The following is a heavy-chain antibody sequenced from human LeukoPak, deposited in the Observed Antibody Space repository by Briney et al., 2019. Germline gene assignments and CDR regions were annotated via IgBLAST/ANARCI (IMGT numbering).Heavy chain of an antibody. D-gene: IGHD3-22*01. V-gene: IGHV3-48*04. CDR1: GGPFNSVD. Sequence: GGSLRLSCAASGGPFNSVDMNGVRQAPGMGGGWVYYISSSSGTRYYADSVKGRFTISRDNAKNSLYLYMNSLRVDDTAVYYCARDDYNGGGSYWGQGILVTVSS. CDR3: ARDDYNGGGSY. CDR2: ISSSSGTR. J-gene: IGHJ4*02.